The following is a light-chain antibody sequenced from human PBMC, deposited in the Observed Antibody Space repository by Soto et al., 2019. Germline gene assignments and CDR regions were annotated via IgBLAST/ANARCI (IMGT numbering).Light chain of an antibody. V-gene: IGLV2-14*01. CDR2: DVS. CDR3: SSYTSSSTLV. Sequence: QSALTQPASVSGSPGQSITISCTGTSSDVGGYNYVSWYQKHPGKAPKLMIYDVSNRPSGVSNRFSGSKSGNTASLTISGLQAENEADYYGSSYTSSSTLVFGGGTQLTVL. CDR1: SSDVGGYNY. J-gene: IGLJ2*01.